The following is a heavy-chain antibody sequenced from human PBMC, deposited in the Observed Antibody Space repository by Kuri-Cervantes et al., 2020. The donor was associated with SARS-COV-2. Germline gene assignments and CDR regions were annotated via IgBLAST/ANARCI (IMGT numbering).Heavy chain of an antibody. CDR3: ARHRLRGYDILTGYYETDWYFDL. V-gene: IGHV5-51*01. CDR1: GYSFTSYW. J-gene: IGHJ2*01. CDR2: IYPGDSDT. D-gene: IGHD3-9*01. Sequence: GESLKISCKGSGYSFTSYWIGWVRQMPGKGLEWMGIIYPGDSDTRYSPSFQGQVTISADKSISTAYLQWSSLKASDTAMYYCARHRLRGYDILTGYYETDWYFDLWGRGTLVTVSS.